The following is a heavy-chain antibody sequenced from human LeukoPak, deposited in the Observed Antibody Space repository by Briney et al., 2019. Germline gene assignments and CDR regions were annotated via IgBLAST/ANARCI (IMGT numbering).Heavy chain of an antibody. CDR1: GGSISSYY. Sequence: SETLSLTCTVSGGSISSYYWGWIRQPPGKGLEWLGYVHDSAGTIYNPSLKSRVTISVGTSKTQFSLKVTSVTTVDTAVYYCAKGRKDFDTNLGPFDSWGQGILVTVSS. CDR3: AKGRKDFDTNLGPFDS. D-gene: IGHD3-9*01. J-gene: IGHJ4*02. V-gene: IGHV4-59*01. CDR2: VHDSAGT.